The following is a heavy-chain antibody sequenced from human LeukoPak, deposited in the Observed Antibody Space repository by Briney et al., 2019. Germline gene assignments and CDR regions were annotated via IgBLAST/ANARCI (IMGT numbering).Heavy chain of an antibody. CDR1: GYTFTSYG. J-gene: IGHJ3*02. Sequence: GASVKVSCKASGYTFTSYGISWVRQAPGQGLEWMGWIIAYNGNTNYAQKLQGRVTMTTDTSTSTAYMELRSLRSDDTAVYYCARPIYDSSGPVAFDIWGQGTMVTVSS. V-gene: IGHV1-18*01. CDR2: IIAYNGNT. CDR3: ARPIYDSSGPVAFDI. D-gene: IGHD3-22*01.